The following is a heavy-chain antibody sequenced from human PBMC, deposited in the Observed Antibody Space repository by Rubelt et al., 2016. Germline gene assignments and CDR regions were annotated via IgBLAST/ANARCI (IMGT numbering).Heavy chain of an antibody. J-gene: IGHJ4*02. Sequence: VRPGGSLRLSCAASGFTFGGYSMNWLRQAPGKGLVWVSRSNPDGSTTNYADSVKGRFTISKDNAKNTLYLEMNSLRVEDTAVYYCTGDTFGSRDYWGRGILVTVSS. D-gene: IGHD6-13*01. CDR1: GFTFGGYS. CDR2: SNPDGSTT. CDR3: TGDTFGSRDY. V-gene: IGHV3-74*01.